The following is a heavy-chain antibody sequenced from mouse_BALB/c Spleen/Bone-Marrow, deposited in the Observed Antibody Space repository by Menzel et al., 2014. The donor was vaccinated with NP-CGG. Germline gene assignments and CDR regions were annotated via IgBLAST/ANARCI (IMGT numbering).Heavy chain of an antibody. Sequence: EVKLVESGGGLVKPGGSRNLSWAASEFPLGSFGIHWVRQVQEKGLGWVDYIRGGSSTVYYADKVMGRFTISRDNPKNTLFLQMTSLRSEDTAMYYCARSGSSSGYFDYWGQGTTLTVSS. V-gene: IGHV5-17*02. CDR1: EFPLGSFG. J-gene: IGHJ2*01. D-gene: IGHD1-1*01. CDR3: ARSGSSSGYFDY. CDR2: IRGGSSTV.